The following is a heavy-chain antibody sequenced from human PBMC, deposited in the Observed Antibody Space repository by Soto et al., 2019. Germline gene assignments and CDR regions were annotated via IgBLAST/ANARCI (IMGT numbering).Heavy chain of an antibody. CDR2: ISGSGGST. Sequence: PGGSLRLSCAASGFTFSSYAMSWVRQAPGKGLEWVSAISGSGGSTYYADSVKGRFTISRDNSKNTLYLQMNSLRAEDTAVYYCAATRSIVVVPAAIQSWPRLRAFDIWGQGTMVTVSS. D-gene: IGHD2-2*01. J-gene: IGHJ3*02. CDR3: AATRSIVVVPAAIQSWPRLRAFDI. CDR1: GFTFSSYA. V-gene: IGHV3-23*01.